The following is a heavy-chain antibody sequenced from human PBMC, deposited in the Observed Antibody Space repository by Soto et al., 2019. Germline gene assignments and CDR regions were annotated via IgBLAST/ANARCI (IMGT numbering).Heavy chain of an antibody. Sequence: GASVKVSCKASGYTFTGYYMHWVRQAPGQGLEWMGWINPNSGGTNYAQKFQGWVTMTRDTSISTAYMELSRLRSDDTAVYYCAREPAAIWGSYQTKRQYFQHWGQGTLVTFSS. V-gene: IGHV1-2*04. D-gene: IGHD3-16*01. CDR2: INPNSGGT. CDR3: AREPAAIWGSYQTKRQYFQH. CDR1: GYTFTGYY. J-gene: IGHJ1*01.